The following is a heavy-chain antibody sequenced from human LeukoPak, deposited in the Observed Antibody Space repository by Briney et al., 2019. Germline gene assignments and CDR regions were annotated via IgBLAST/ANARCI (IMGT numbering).Heavy chain of an antibody. Sequence: GGSLGLSCAASGFTFSTYGMHWVRQAPGKGLAWVAIISYDGNDKDYADSVRGRFTISRDNSKNTLYLQMNSLRGEDTAVYYCTKSTAPAGYYLDYWGQGILVTVSS. CDR2: ISYDGNDK. D-gene: IGHD2-2*01. V-gene: IGHV3-30*18. J-gene: IGHJ4*02. CDR3: TKSTAPAGYYLDY. CDR1: GFTFSTYG.